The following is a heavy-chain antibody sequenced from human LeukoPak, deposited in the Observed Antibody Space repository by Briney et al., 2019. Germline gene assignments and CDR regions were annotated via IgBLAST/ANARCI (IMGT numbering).Heavy chain of an antibody. V-gene: IGHV4-39*01. D-gene: IGHD4-23*01. J-gene: IGHJ4*02. CDR1: GGSISSSSYY. Sequence: SETLSLTCTVSGGSISSSSYYWAWVRQPPGKGLEWIASMFYSGSINYNPSLKGRGSISVDTSKNQFSLKVSSVTAADTAVYYCARQGDGGRAFDNWGQGTLVTVSS. CDR3: ARQGDGGRAFDN. CDR2: MFYSGSI.